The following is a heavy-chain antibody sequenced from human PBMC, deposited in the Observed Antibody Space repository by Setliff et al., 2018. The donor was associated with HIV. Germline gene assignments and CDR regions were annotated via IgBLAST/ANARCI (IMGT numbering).Heavy chain of an antibody. D-gene: IGHD3-3*01. Sequence: GGSLRLSCAASGFTFSSCWMSWVRQAPGKGLEWVANIKLDGSEKYYVDSVKGRFTISRDNAKNSLYLQMNSLTTEDTAVYFCTRDRRGSNSWSGYNGGFDYWGQGTLVTVSS. CDR1: GFTFSSCW. V-gene: IGHV3-7*03. CDR2: IKLDGSEK. J-gene: IGHJ4*02. CDR3: TRDRRGSNSWSGYNGGFDY.